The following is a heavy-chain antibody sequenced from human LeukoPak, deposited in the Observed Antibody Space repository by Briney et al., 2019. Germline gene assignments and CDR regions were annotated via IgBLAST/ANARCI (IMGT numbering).Heavy chain of an antibody. V-gene: IGHV1-18*01. Sequence: ASVKVSCKASGYTFTGYGISWVRQAPGQGLEWMGWISAYNGNTNHAQNLQGRVTMTTDTSTSIAYMELRSLRSDDTAVYYCARDFSGYSYGSHYFDYWGQGTLVTVSS. CDR1: GYTFTGYG. D-gene: IGHD5-18*01. J-gene: IGHJ4*02. CDR3: ARDFSGYSYGSHYFDY. CDR2: ISAYNGNT.